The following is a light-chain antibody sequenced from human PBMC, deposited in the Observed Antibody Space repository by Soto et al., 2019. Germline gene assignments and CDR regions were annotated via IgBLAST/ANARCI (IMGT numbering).Light chain of an antibody. Sequence: QSALTQPPSASGSPGQSVTISCTGTSSDVGGFKYVSWYRQYPGKAPKLILYEVSQRPSGVPDRVSGSKSGNTASLTDSGPHAEYEADYYCSSDAVINRSLVFGTGTKVTVL. V-gene: IGLV2-8*01. CDR1: SSDVGGFKY. CDR2: EVS. J-gene: IGLJ1*01. CDR3: SSDAVINRSLV.